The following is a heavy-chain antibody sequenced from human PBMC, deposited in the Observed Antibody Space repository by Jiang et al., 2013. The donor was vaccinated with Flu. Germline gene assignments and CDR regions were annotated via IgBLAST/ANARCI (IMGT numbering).Heavy chain of an antibody. CDR3: AAAEYYYDSSSYSLDY. CDR2: IVVGSGNT. CDR1: GFTFTSSA. J-gene: IGHJ4*02. D-gene: IGHD3-22*01. V-gene: IGHV1-58*02. Sequence: SCKVSGFTFTSSAMQWVRQARGQRLEWIGWIVVGSGNTNYAQKFQERVTITRDMSTSTAYMEMSSLRSEDTAVYYCAAAEYYYDSSSYSLDYWGQGTLVTVSS.